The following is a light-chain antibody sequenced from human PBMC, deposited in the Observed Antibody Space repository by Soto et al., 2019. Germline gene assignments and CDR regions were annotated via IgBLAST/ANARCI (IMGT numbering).Light chain of an antibody. Sequence: EVVLTQSPGTLSLSPEERATLSCRDSQSVSSTYLAWYHQKPGQAPRLLIYGASNRATGIPDRFSGSGSGTAFTLTIRRLEPEDFAVYFCQQYDVSPFTFGPGTKVDVK. CDR3: QQYDVSPFT. J-gene: IGKJ3*01. CDR2: GAS. V-gene: IGKV3-20*01. CDR1: QSVSSTY.